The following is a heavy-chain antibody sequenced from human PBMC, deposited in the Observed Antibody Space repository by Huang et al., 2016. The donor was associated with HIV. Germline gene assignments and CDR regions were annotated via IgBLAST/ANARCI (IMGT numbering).Heavy chain of an antibody. CDR3: ARHFSYYDSSGYTPWDAFDI. Sequence: QLQLQGSGPGLVKPSETLSLTCTVSGGSLTSSSYYWGWIRRPPGKGLEWVGSIYYSGRTDYHPSLKSRVTVSVDTSKNQFSLKLSSVTAADTAVYYCARHFSYYDSSGYTPWDAFDIWGQGTMVTVSS. J-gene: IGHJ3*02. CDR2: IYYSGRT. V-gene: IGHV4-39*01. CDR1: GGSLTSSSYY. D-gene: IGHD3-22*01.